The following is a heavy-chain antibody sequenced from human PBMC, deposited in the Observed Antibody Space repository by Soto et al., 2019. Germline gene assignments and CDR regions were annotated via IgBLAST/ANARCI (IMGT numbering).Heavy chain of an antibody. Sequence: GGSLRLSCAASGLTFSSYVMTWVRQAPGKGLEWVSGISGSSVMTYYADSVKGRFTISRDNSKNTLYLQMNSLRAEDTAVYYCAKSLYDSSGYQPLGFWGQGTLVTVSS. CDR2: ISGSSVMT. J-gene: IGHJ4*02. D-gene: IGHD3-22*01. CDR1: GLTFSSYV. CDR3: AKSLYDSSGYQPLGF. V-gene: IGHV3-23*01.